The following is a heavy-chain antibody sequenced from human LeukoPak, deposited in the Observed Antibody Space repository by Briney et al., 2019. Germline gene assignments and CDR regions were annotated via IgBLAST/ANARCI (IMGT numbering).Heavy chain of an antibody. V-gene: IGHV1-69*13. CDR2: IIPIFGTA. Sequence: GASVKVSCKASGGTFSSYAISWVRQAPGQGLEWMGGIIPIFGTANYAQKFQGRVTITADESTSTAYMELSRLRSDDTAVYYCARVPRRAAGLGAYYFDYWGQGTLVTVSS. J-gene: IGHJ4*02. D-gene: IGHD1-26*01. CDR3: ARVPRRAAGLGAYYFDY. CDR1: GGTFSSYA.